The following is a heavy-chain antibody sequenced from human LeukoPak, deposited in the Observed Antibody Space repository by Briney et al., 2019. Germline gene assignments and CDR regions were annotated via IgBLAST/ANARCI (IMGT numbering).Heavy chain of an antibody. CDR2: IYYSGST. Sequence: PSETLSLTCTVSGGSITGYYWSWIRQPPGKGLEWIGYIYYSGSTNYNPSLKSRVTISVDTSKNQFSLKLSSVTAADTAVYYCASSGYSSGWYKVGYWGQGTLVTVSS. CDR3: ASSGYSSGWYKVGY. CDR1: GGSITGYY. D-gene: IGHD6-19*01. J-gene: IGHJ4*02. V-gene: IGHV4-59*01.